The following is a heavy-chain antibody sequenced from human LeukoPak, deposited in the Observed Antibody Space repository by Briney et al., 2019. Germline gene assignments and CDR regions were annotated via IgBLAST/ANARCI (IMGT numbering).Heavy chain of an antibody. V-gene: IGHV3-53*01. Sequence: GGSLRLSCAASGFTVSSNYMNWVRQAPGKGLEWVSVIYSGGNTYYADSVKGRFTISRDNSKNTLYLQMNSLTAEDTAVYYCARDGAAAAFGGWFDPWGQETLVTVSS. CDR1: GFTVSSNY. CDR3: ARDGAAAAFGGWFDP. J-gene: IGHJ5*02. CDR2: IYSGGNT. D-gene: IGHD6-13*01.